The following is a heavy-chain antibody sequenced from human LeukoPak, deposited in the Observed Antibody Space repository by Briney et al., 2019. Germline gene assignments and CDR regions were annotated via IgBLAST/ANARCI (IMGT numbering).Heavy chain of an antibody. CDR1: GGSISSGSYY. J-gene: IGHJ4*02. CDR2: IYCSGST. CDR3: ARTYYYGSGSQYYFDY. D-gene: IGHD3-10*01. V-gene: IGHV4-61*01. Sequence: PSETLSLTCTVSGGSISSGSYYWSWIRQPPGKGLEWIGYIYCSGSTNYNPSLKSRVTISVDTSKNQFSLKLSSVTAADTAVYYCARTYYYGSGSQYYFDYWGQGTLVTVSS.